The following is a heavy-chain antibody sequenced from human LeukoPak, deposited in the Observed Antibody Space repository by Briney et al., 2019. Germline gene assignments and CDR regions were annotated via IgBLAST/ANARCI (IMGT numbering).Heavy chain of an antibody. CDR1: GFTFSSYW. Sequence: SGGSLRLSCAASGFTFSSYWMHWVRQGPGKGLVWVSRIYSDGSRTTYADSVKGRFTISGDNAKNTLYLQMNSLRAEDTAVYYCARSISNYWGQGTLVTVSS. CDR3: ARSISNY. CDR2: IYSDGSRT. J-gene: IGHJ4*02. V-gene: IGHV3-74*01. D-gene: IGHD2-21*01.